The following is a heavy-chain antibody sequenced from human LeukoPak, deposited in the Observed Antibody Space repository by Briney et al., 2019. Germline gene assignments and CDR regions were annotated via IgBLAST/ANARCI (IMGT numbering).Heavy chain of an antibody. CDR2: IKQDGSER. J-gene: IGHJ4*02. Sequence: GGSLRLSCAASGFTVSSNYMSWVRQAPGKGLEWVANIKQDGSERYYVDSVKGRFTISRDNAKNSVSLQMNSLRVEDTALYYCATDGGPFDNWGQGTLVAVSS. CDR3: ATDGGPFDN. CDR1: GFTVSSNY. V-gene: IGHV3-7*01.